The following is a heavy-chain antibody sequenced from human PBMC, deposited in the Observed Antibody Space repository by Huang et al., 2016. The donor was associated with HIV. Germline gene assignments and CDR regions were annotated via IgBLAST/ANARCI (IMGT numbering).Heavy chain of an antibody. D-gene: IGHD3-9*01. V-gene: IGHV3-48*01. CDR3: ARGKYDVLTGWDDTYYFDH. Sequence: EVQLVESGGRLVRPGGSLRLACAASGFTFSAFSMNWIRQAPGKGLEWISYIRIDNGLTYYADSGKGRFTISRDTAKNALYLQMNSLRADDTALYFCARGKYDVLTGWDDTYYFDHWGQGTLVTVSS. CDR1: GFTFSAFS. CDR2: IRIDNGLT. J-gene: IGHJ4*02.